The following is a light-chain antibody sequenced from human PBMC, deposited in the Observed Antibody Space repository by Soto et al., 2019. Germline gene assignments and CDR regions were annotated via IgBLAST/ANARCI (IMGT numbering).Light chain of an antibody. CDR1: QTISSSY. V-gene: IGKV3-20*01. J-gene: IGKJ1*01. CDR3: QQYDSSPQWT. Sequence: EIVLTQSPGTLSVSPGERATLSCRASQTISSSYLAWYQQKPGQAPRLLIYAASSRATGIPDRFSGSGSGTDFTLIISRLEPEDFAVYYCQQYDSSPQWTFGQGTKVEIK. CDR2: AAS.